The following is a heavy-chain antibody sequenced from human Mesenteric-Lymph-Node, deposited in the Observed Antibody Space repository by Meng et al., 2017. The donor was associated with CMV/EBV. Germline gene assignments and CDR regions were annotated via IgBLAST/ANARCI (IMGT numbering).Heavy chain of an antibody. Sequence: SETLSLTCTVSGYSISSGYYWGWIRQPPGTGLEWIGSIYHSGSTYYNPSLKSRITISVDTSKNQFSLKLSSVTAADTAVYYCARSGYYDFWSGYPYGMDVWGQGTTVNVSS. D-gene: IGHD3-3*01. CDR3: ARSGYYDFWSGYPYGMDV. CDR1: GYSISSGYY. CDR2: IYHSGST. J-gene: IGHJ6*02. V-gene: IGHV4-38-2*02.